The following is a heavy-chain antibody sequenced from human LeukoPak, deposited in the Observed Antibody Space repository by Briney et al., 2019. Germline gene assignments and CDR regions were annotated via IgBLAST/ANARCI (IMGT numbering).Heavy chain of an antibody. J-gene: IGHJ4*02. CDR3: AREFRYYDILTGYYFDY. D-gene: IGHD3-9*01. Sequence: GGSLRLSCAVSGFTFSGFWMSWSRQAPGKGLEWVASINSDGSEGYYADVVKGRFTISRDNAKNSLYLQINSLRAEDTAVYYCAREFRYYDILTGYYFDYWGQGTLVTVSS. CDR2: INSDGSEG. CDR1: GFTFSGFW. V-gene: IGHV3-7*01.